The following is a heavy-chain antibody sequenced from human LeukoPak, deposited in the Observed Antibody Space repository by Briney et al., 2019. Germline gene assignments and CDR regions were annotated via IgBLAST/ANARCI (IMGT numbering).Heavy chain of an antibody. Sequence: GGSLRLSCEASGFTFNTYSMNWARQAPGKGLEWVSAISGSGGSTYYADSVRGRFTISRDNSKNTLYLQMNSLRAEDTAVYYCAKKLWFGELLAFDYRGQGTLVTVSS. CDR1: GFTFNTYS. CDR3: AKKLWFGELLAFDY. D-gene: IGHD3-10*01. CDR2: ISGSGGST. J-gene: IGHJ4*02. V-gene: IGHV3-23*01.